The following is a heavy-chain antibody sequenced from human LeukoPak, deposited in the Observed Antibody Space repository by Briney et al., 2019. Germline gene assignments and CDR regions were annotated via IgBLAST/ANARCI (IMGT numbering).Heavy chain of an antibody. J-gene: IGHJ3*02. Sequence: SETLSLTCAVYGGSFSGYYWSWIRQPPGKGLEWIGEIYHSGSTNYNPSLKSRVTISVDKSKNQFSLKLSSVTAADTAVYYCARDLRKTTVTTRGHDAFDIWGQGTMVTVSS. V-gene: IGHV4-34*01. CDR1: GGSFSGYY. CDR3: ARDLRKTTVTTRGHDAFDI. D-gene: IGHD4-17*01. CDR2: IYHSGST.